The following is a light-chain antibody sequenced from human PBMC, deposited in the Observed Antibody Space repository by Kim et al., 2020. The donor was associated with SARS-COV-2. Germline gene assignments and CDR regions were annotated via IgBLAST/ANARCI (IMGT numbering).Light chain of an antibody. Sequence: GQRVTIACSGSSSNIGSNTVNWYQQLPGTAPKLLIHTKNQRPSGVPDRFSGSKSGTSASLAISGLQSEDEADYYCAAWDDSLNGVVFGGGTKLTVL. CDR2: TKN. J-gene: IGLJ2*01. V-gene: IGLV1-44*01. CDR1: SSNIGSNT. CDR3: AAWDDSLNGVV.